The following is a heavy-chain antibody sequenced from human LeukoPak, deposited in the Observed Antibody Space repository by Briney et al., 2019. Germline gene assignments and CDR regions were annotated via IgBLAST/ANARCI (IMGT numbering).Heavy chain of an antibody. Sequence: SETLSLTCAVSGYSISNSNWWGSIRQPPGKGLEWIGNIYYSGSTYYNPSLKSRVTMSVDTSKNHFSLRLSSVTAVDTAVYYCARGVGGNYRNVFDIWGQGTMVTVSS. D-gene: IGHD1-26*01. CDR2: IYYSGST. V-gene: IGHV4-28*03. CDR1: GYSISNSNW. J-gene: IGHJ3*02. CDR3: ARGVGGNYRNVFDI.